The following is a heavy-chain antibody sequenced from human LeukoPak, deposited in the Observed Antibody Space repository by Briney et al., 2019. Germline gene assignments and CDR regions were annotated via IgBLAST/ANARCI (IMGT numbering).Heavy chain of an antibody. J-gene: IGHJ4*02. Sequence: GGSLRLSCAASGFIFKTYTMTRVRQAPGKGLEWVAVISYDGSNKYYADSVKGRFTISRDNSKNTLYLQMNSLRAEDTAVYYCAKDRGDYTGGAFDYWGQGTLVTVSS. CDR1: GFIFKTYT. CDR2: ISYDGSNK. V-gene: IGHV3-30*18. CDR3: AKDRGDYTGGAFDY. D-gene: IGHD4-17*01.